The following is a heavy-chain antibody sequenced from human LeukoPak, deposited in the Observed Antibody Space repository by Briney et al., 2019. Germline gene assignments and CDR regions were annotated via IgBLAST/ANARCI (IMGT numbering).Heavy chain of an antibody. J-gene: IGHJ4*02. CDR2: IYHSGST. CDR1: GGSISSSNW. Sequence: SETLSLTCAVSGGSISSSNWWSWVRQPPGKGLEWIGEIYHSGSTNYNPSLKSRVTISVDTSKNQFSLKLSSVTAADTAVYYCAARGEDDDYGDNWGQGTLVTVSS. CDR3: AARGEDDDYGDN. V-gene: IGHV4-4*02. D-gene: IGHD2-21*01.